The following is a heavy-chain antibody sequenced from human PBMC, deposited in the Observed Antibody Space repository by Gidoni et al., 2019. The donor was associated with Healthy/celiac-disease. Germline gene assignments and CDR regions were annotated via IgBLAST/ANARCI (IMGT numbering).Heavy chain of an antibody. J-gene: IGHJ3*02. D-gene: IGHD1-20*01. CDR1: GYSFTSDW. Sequence: EVQLVQSGAEVQKPGEPRKISCKSSGYSFTSDWIGWVRQIPGKGLEWMGIIYPGDADTRYSTSFQGQVTISADKSISTAYLQWSSLKASDTAMYYGARPVADNSYDAFDIWGQGTMVTVSS. CDR3: ARPVADNSYDAFDI. CDR2: IYPGDADT. V-gene: IGHV5-51*03.